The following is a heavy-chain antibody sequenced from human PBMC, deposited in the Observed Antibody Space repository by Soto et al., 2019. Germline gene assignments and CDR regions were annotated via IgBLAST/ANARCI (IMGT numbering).Heavy chain of an antibody. CDR3: ARDIRGYSRAFDY. J-gene: IGHJ4*02. D-gene: IGHD5-18*01. CDR1: GDSVSSDSYY. Sequence: SETLSLTCTVSGDSVSSDSYYWTWIRQPPGKGLEWIGYIYSSGSTKYNPSLKSRVTISLDTSSNQFSLELTSVTAADTAVYYCARDIRGYSRAFDYWGQGTLVTVSS. V-gene: IGHV4-61*01. CDR2: IYSSGST.